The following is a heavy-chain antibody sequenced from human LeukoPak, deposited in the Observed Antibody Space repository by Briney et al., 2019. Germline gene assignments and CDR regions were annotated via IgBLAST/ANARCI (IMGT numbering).Heavy chain of an antibody. CDR3: VKGERIAARPFDY. J-gene: IGHJ4*02. CDR2: ISSSSSYI. D-gene: IGHD6-6*01. Sequence: GGSLRLSCAASGFTFSSYSMNWVRQAPGKGLEWVSSISSSSSYIYYADSVKGRFTISRDNAKNSLYLQMNSLRAEDTAVYYCVKGERIAARPFDYWGQGTLVTVSS. V-gene: IGHV3-21*01. CDR1: GFTFSSYS.